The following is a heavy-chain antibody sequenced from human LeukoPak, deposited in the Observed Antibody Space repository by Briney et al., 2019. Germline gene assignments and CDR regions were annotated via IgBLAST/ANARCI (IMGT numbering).Heavy chain of an antibody. CDR2: FDREDGET. CDR1: GYTLTELS. CDR3: ATDVPDNGFIAVAANFDY. D-gene: IGHD6-19*01. Sequence: ASVKVSCKVSGYTLTELSMHWVRQAPGKGLEWMGGFDREDGETIYAQKFQGRVTVTEDTSTDTAYMELSSLRSEDTAVYYCATDVPDNGFIAVAANFDYWGQGTLVTVSS. V-gene: IGHV1-24*01. J-gene: IGHJ4*02.